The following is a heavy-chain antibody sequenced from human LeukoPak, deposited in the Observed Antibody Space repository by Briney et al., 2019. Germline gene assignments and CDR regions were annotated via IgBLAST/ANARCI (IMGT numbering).Heavy chain of an antibody. CDR3: ARQSSIWNDGTNTDFNS. CDR2: ISSSGFIM. Sequence: GGSLRLSCVASGFTFSSYEMNWVRQAPGKGLEWVSYISSSGFIMYYADSVEGRFTISRDNAKNSLYLQMNSLRVEDTAVYFCARQSSIWNDGTNTDFNSWGQGTLVTVSS. CDR1: GFTFSSYE. D-gene: IGHD1-1*01. V-gene: IGHV3-48*03. J-gene: IGHJ4*02.